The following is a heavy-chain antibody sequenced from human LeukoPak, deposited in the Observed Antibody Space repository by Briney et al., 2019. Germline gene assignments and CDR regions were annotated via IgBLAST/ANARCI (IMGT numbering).Heavy chain of an antibody. V-gene: IGHV1-18*01. J-gene: IGHJ4*02. CDR2: VSAYNGNT. CDR1: GHTFTSYG. D-gene: IGHD5-12*01. Sequence: GAPVKVSCKASGHTFTSYGISWVRQAPGQGLEWMGWVSAYNGNTNYAQKLQGRVTMTTDTSTSTAYMELRSLRSDDTAVYYCARDNSGYDYVGDYWGQGTLVTVSS. CDR3: ARDNSGYDYVGDY.